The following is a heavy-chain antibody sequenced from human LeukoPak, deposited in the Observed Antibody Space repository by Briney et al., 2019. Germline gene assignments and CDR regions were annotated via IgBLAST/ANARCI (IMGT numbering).Heavy chain of an antibody. J-gene: IGHJ5*02. CDR2: MNPNSGNT. D-gene: IGHD3-22*01. V-gene: IGHV1-8*03. CDR1: GYTFTSYG. Sequence: ASVKVSCKASGYTFTSYGINWVRQAPGQGLEWMGWMNPNSGNTGYAQKFQGRVTITRNTSISTAYMELSSLRSEDTAVYYCARGGRYYYDSSGYSNWFDPWGQGTLVTVSS. CDR3: ARGGRYYYDSSGYSNWFDP.